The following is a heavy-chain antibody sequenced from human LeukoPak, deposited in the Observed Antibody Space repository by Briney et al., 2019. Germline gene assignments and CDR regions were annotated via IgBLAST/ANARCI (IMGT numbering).Heavy chain of an antibody. Sequence: GGSLRLSCAASGFTFSDYSMNWVRQAPEKGLEWISYISGSGTIYYADSVKGRFTISRDNAQRLVYLQMNSLRAEDTAVYYCTNFKPPAPDALDVWGQGTLITVSS. CDR2: ISGSGTI. V-gene: IGHV3-48*01. D-gene: IGHD2/OR15-2a*01. CDR1: GFTFSDYS. CDR3: TNFKPPAPDALDV. J-gene: IGHJ3*01.